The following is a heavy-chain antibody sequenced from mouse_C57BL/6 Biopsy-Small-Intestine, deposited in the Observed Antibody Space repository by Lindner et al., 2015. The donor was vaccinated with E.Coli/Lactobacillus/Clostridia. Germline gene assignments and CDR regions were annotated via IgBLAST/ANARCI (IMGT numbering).Heavy chain of an antibody. V-gene: IGHV1S134*01. Sequence: SVKVSCKTSGYTFARYGIAWVRQAPGQGLEWVGWITHPNGNTNYAQSFQGRVTLTTDTSTATAYMEVRNLRSDDTAMYYCARVKDPDRLPYDFWSGYSDYFDFWGQGTLVTVSS. D-gene: IGHD2-13*01. CDR1: GYTFARYG. CDR2: ITHPNGNT. CDR3: ARVKDPDRLPYDFWSGYSDYFDF. J-gene: IGHJ4*01.